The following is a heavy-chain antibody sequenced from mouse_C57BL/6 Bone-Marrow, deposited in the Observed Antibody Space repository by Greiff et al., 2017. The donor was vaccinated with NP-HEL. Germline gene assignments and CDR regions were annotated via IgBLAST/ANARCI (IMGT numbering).Heavy chain of an antibody. CDR3: TREDYGNSFAY. Sequence: EVKLVESGEGLVKPGGSLKLSCAASGFPFSSYAMSWVRQTPEKRLGWVAYICSGGDYIYYADTVKGRFTISRDNARNTLYLQMSSLKSEDTAMYYCTREDYGNSFAYWGQGTLVTVSA. CDR1: GFPFSSYA. CDR2: ICSGGDYI. V-gene: IGHV5-9-1*02. D-gene: IGHD2-1*01. J-gene: IGHJ3*01.